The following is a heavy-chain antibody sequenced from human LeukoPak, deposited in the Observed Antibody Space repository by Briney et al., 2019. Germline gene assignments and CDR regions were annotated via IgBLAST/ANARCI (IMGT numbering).Heavy chain of an antibody. J-gene: IGHJ4*02. CDR2: ISGSGAST. CDR1: GFTFSSYA. Sequence: GGSLRLSCAASGFTFSSYAMSWVRQAPGKWPEWISAISGSGASTYYADSVKGRFTISRDNSKNTLYLQMNSLRAEDTAVYYCAKKYYASSGYYLDYWGQGTLVTVSS. V-gene: IGHV3-23*01. CDR3: AKKYYASSGYYLDY. D-gene: IGHD3-22*01.